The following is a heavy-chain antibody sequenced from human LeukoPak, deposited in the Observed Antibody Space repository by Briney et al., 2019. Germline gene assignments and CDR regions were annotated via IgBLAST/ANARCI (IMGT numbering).Heavy chain of an antibody. J-gene: IGHJ4*02. V-gene: IGHV3-33*06. CDR3: AKARSGYYYDSSGLDDY. CDR1: GFTFSSYG. CDR2: IWYDGSNK. D-gene: IGHD3-22*01. Sequence: GRSLRLSCAASGFTFSSYGMHWVRQAPGKGLEWVAVIWYDGSNKYYADSEKGRFTISRDNSKNTLYLQMNSLRAEDTAVYYCAKARSGYYYDSSGLDDYWGQGTLVTVSS.